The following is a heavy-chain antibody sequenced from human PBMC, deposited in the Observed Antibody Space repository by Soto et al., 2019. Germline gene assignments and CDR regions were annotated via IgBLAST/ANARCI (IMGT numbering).Heavy chain of an antibody. CDR1: VFSLSTSGVG. J-gene: IGHJ5*02. V-gene: IGHV2-5*01. D-gene: IGHD3-3*01. CDR3: AHSKRSGYYPSWLDH. CDR2: IYWNDDK. Sequence: SGATLVNPTHTLTLTCTVSVFSLSTSGVGVVLIRQRPGKALEWLALIYWNDDKRYSPSLKSRLTITKDTSKNQVVLTMTNMDPVDTATYYCAHSKRSGYYPSWLDHCGKGHMVTVSS.